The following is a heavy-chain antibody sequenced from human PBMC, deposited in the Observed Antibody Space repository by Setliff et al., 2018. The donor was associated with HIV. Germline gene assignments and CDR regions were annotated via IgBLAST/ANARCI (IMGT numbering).Heavy chain of an antibody. CDR1: GFTFDDYA. V-gene: IGHV3-9*01. J-gene: IGHJ4*02. CDR2: ISWNSGNI. D-gene: IGHD3-22*01. CDR3: ARASSYYYDSSGYSSYFDD. Sequence: GGSLRLSCAASGFTFDDYAMHWVRQAPGKGLEWVSGISWNSGNIGYGDSVEGRFTVSRDNAKNSLYLQMDSLRPEDTAVYYCARASSYYYDSSGYSSYFDDWGQGTLVTVSS.